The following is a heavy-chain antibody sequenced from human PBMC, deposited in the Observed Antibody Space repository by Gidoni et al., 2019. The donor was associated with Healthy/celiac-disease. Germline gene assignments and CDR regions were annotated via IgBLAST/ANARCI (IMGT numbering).Heavy chain of an antibody. V-gene: IGHV1-18*01. J-gene: IGHJ6*02. CDR2: ISAYNGNT. D-gene: IGHD3-22*01. CDR3: ARGRYYDSSGYYFYYYGMDV. Sequence: GRQAPGQGLEWMGWISAYNGNTNYAQKLQGRVTMTTDTSTSTAYMELRSLRSDDTAVYYCARGRYYDSSGYYFYYYGMDVWGQGTTVTVSS.